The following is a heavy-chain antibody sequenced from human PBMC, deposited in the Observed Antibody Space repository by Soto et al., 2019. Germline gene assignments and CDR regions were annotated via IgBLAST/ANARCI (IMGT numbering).Heavy chain of an antibody. CDR3: ARGGLGYGDYPYWYFDL. CDR1: GGSISSGGYY. D-gene: IGHD4-17*01. J-gene: IGHJ2*01. CDR2: IYYSGST. Sequence: QVQLQESGPGLVKPSQTLSLTCTVSGGSISSGGYYWSWIRQHPGKGLEWIGYIYYSGSTYYNPSLKSRVTISVDTSKNQFSLKLSSVTAADTAVYYCARGGLGYGDYPYWYFDLWGRGTLVTVSS. V-gene: IGHV4-31*03.